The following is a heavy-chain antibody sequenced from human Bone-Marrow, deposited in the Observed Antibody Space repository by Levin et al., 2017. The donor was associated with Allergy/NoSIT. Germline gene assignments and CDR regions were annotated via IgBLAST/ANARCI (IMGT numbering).Heavy chain of an antibody. V-gene: IGHV1-2*02. CDR1: GYTFTGYY. CDR2: INPNSGGT. D-gene: IGHD4-17*01. Sequence: ASVKVSCKASGYTFTGYYMHWVRQAPGQGLEWMGWINPNSGGTNYAQKFQGRVTMTRDTSISTAYMELSRLRSDDTAVYYCARDLPSNDYGDYSAYDYYMDVWGKGTTVTVSS. J-gene: IGHJ6*03. CDR3: ARDLPSNDYGDYSAYDYYMDV.